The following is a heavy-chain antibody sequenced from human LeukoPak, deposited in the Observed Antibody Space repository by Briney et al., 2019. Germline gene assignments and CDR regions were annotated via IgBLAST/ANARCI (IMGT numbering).Heavy chain of an antibody. CDR2: ISSSSSDI. V-gene: IGHV3-21*01. D-gene: IGHD6-13*01. CDR1: GFTFSSYS. Sequence: GGSLTLSCPASGFTFSSYSMNWVRPAAGKGLEWVSSISSSSSDIYYADSVKRRFTISRDNAKNSLYLQMNSLRAEDTAVYYWATDVVPYSSSWFYYYYYGMDVWGQGTTVTVSS. J-gene: IGHJ6*02. CDR3: ATDVVPYSSSWFYYYYYGMDV.